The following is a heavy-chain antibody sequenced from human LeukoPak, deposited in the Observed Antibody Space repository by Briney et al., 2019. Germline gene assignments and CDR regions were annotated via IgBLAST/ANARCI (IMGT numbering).Heavy chain of an antibody. D-gene: IGHD3-22*01. CDR1: GYTFTSYD. CDR3: ARRRITMIVVVRDDAFDI. CDR2: ITAYNGNT. Sequence: ASVKVSCKASGYTFTSYDISWVRQAPGQGLEWMGWITAYNGNTNYAQKLQGRVTMTTDTSTSTAYMELRSLRSDDTAVYYCARRRITMIVVVRDDAFDIWGQGTMVTLSS. J-gene: IGHJ3*02. V-gene: IGHV1-18*01.